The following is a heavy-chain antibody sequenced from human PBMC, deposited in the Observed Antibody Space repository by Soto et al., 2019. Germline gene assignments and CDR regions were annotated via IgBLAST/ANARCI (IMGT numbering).Heavy chain of an antibody. V-gene: IGHV1-69*02. Sequence: QVQLVQSGAEVKKPGSSVKVSCKASGGTFSSYTISWVRQAPGQGLEWMGRIIPILGIANYAQKFQGRVTITADKSTSTAYMELSSLRSEDTAVYYCARGIGYGDYLRYYYMDVWGKGTTVTVSS. CDR2: IIPILGIA. D-gene: IGHD4-17*01. CDR3: ARGIGYGDYLRYYYMDV. CDR1: GGTFSSYT. J-gene: IGHJ6*03.